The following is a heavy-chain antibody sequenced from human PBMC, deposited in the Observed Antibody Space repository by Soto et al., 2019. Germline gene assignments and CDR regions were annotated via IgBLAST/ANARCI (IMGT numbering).Heavy chain of an antibody. Sequence: QVRLVQSGAEVKKPGASVSISCKTSGFTFTTYYIHWVRQAPGQGLEWMGMIDPSGGSTTYAQKFQGRITMTSDMSTSTVYMELSSLRSEDTAVYYCARVPYDTTGYYAFWGQGTLDTVSS. CDR1: GFTFTTYY. CDR3: ARVPYDTTGYYAF. J-gene: IGHJ4*02. CDR2: IDPSGGST. V-gene: IGHV1-46*01. D-gene: IGHD3-22*01.